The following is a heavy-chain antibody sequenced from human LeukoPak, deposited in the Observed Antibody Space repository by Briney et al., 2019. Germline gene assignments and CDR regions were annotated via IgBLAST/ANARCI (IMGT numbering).Heavy chain of an antibody. Sequence: SVKVSCKASGYTFTGYYMHWVRQAPGQGLEWMGGIIPVFGTVSFALKFQGRVTITADESATTAYMELSSLRSEDTAVYYCAREPSGYSYGYNAFDIWGQGTMVTVSS. J-gene: IGHJ3*02. D-gene: IGHD5-18*01. CDR2: IIPVFGTV. V-gene: IGHV1-69*13. CDR1: GYTFTGYY. CDR3: AREPSGYSYGYNAFDI.